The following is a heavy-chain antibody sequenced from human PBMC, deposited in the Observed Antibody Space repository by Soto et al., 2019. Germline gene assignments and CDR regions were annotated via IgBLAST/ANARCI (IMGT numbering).Heavy chain of an antibody. D-gene: IGHD2-2*01. CDR1: GGSLSGYD. CDR3: ARGRYCSSTRCHRRSWFDP. Sequence: XQSLPLHCADYGGSLSGYDWGWIRQPPGKGLEWIGEINHSGSTNYNPSLKGRVTISVDTSKNQFSLKLSSVTAADTAVYYCARGRYCSSTRCHRRSWFDPWGQGTLVTFSS. J-gene: IGHJ5*02. V-gene: IGHV4-34*01. CDR2: INHSGST.